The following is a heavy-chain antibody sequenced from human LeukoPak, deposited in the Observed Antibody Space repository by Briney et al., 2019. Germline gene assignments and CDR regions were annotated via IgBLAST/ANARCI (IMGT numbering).Heavy chain of an antibody. J-gene: IGHJ6*02. CDR1: GFTFSSYA. D-gene: IGHD6-6*01. V-gene: IGHV3-30-3*01. CDR2: ISYDGSNK. CDR3: AIPPVIHSSDYYGMDV. Sequence: SGGSLRLSCAASGFTFSSYAMSWVRQAPGKGLEWVAVISYDGSNKYYADSVKGRFTISRDNSKNTLYLQMNSLRAEDTAVYYCAIPPVIHSSDYYGMDVWGQGTTVTVSS.